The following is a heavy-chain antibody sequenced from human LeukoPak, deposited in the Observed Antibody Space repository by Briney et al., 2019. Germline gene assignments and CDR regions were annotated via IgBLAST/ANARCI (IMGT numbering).Heavy chain of an antibody. CDR3: AEAPLFDY. CDR1: GFTVSSNY. V-gene: IGHV3-66*01. CDR2: IYSGGST. J-gene: IGHJ4*02. Sequence: QPGGSLRLSCAASGFTVSSNYMSWVRQAPGKGLEWVSVIYSGGSTYYADSVKGRFTISRDNSKNTLYLQMNSLRGEDTAVYFCAEAPLFDYWGQGTLVIVSS.